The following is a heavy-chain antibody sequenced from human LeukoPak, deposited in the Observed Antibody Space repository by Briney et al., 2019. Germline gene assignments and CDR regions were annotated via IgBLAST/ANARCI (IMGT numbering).Heavy chain of an antibody. CDR2: INHSGST. CDR3: ARDRYRYGSGSYYKRYFDL. CDR1: GGSFSGYS. Sequence: SETLSLTCAVYGGSFSGYSWSWIRQTPGKGLEWIGEINHSGSTNYNPSLKSRVTISVDTSKNQFSLKLSSVTAADTAVYYCARDRYRYGSGSYYKRYFDLWGRGTLVTVSS. V-gene: IGHV4-34*01. D-gene: IGHD3-10*01. J-gene: IGHJ2*01.